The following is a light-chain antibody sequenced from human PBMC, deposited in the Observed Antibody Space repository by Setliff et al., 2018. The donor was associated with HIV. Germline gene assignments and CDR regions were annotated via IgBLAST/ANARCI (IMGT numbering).Light chain of an antibody. CDR2: DVS. V-gene: IGLV2-14*03. CDR1: SNDVGGYRY. Sequence: QSALAQPASVSGSPGQSITISCSGTSNDVGGYRYVSWYQQHPGKAPKLMIYDVSNRPSGVSNRFSGSKSGNTASLTISGLQAEDEADYYCSSYTSSSTPYVFGTGTKVTVL. J-gene: IGLJ1*01. CDR3: SSYTSSSTPYV.